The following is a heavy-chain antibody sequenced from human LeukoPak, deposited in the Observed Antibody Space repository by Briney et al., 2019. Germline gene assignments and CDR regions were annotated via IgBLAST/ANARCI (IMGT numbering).Heavy chain of an antibody. V-gene: IGHV3-7*01. CDR3: ATLDSTKSAF. J-gene: IGHJ1*01. CDR2: IKQDGSEE. CDR1: EFRFGRDW. D-gene: IGHD2-2*01. Sequence: QAGGSLRLTCVASEFRFGRDWISWVRQAPGKGLEWVACIKQDGSEEYYVGSVRGRFTVSVDNGKNSLYPQMNSLRAEDTARYYCATLDSTKSAFWGRGTAVTVSS.